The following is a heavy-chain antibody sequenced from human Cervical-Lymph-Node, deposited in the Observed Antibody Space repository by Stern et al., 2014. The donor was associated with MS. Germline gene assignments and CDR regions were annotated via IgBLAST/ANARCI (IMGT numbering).Heavy chain of an antibody. CDR1: GFTFSSYW. D-gene: IGHD3-3*01. J-gene: IGHJ4*02. V-gene: IGHV3-74*01. Sequence: EVQLVESGGGLVQPGGSLRLSCAASGFTFSSYWMHWVRQAPGKGLVWVSRINSDGSSTSYADSVKGRFTISRDNAKNTLYLQMNSLRAEDTAVYYCARDPGIRFLEWPRIDDYWGQGTLVTVSS. CDR2: INSDGSST. CDR3: ARDPGIRFLEWPRIDDY.